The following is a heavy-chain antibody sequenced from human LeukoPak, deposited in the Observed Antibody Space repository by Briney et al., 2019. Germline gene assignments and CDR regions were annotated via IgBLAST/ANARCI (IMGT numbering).Heavy chain of an antibody. CDR1: GYTFTSYY. CDR2: INPSGGST. CDR3: ALEVGATGGDAIDI. Sequence: ASVKVSCKASGYTFTSYYMHWVREPPGKGLEWMGIINPSGGSTSYAQKLQGRVTMTRDTSTSTVYMELSSMRSEDTAVYYCALEVGATGGDAIDIWGQGTLVTVSS. J-gene: IGHJ3*02. D-gene: IGHD1-26*01. V-gene: IGHV1-46*01.